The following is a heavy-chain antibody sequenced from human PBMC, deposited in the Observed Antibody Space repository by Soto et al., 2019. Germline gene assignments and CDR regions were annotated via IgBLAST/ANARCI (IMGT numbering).Heavy chain of an antibody. V-gene: IGHV3-30-3*01. D-gene: IGHD3-3*01. CDR2: ISSDGSNK. CDR3: AEGGHAFGRGVFHYCGMDV. J-gene: IGHJ6*02. Sequence: QVQLVESGGGVVQPGKTLRLSCAASGFTFSNYAMHWVRQTPGKGLEWVAVISSDGSNKIYADSVKGRFTIHRDKSKNTLSVQMSSVRRDVAAVYFSAEGGHAFGRGVFHYCGMDVWGQGTTVTVSS. CDR1: GFTFSNYA.